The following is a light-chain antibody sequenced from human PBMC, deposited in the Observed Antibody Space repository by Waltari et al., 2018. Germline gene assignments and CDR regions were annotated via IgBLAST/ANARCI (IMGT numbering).Light chain of an antibody. Sequence: EIVLTQFPGTLSLSPGERVILSCRASQSIRSQLAWYQQKPGQAPRLLIYGTSNRATGIPDRCSGSGSGTDFSLTISRLDPEDCAVYYCQHYLNLPVAFGPGTKVEIK. CDR3: QHYLNLPVA. J-gene: IGKJ3*01. CDR2: GTS. CDR1: QSIRSQ. V-gene: IGKV3-20*01.